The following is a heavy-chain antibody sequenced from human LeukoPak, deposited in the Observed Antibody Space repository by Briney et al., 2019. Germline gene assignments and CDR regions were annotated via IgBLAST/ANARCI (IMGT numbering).Heavy chain of an antibody. Sequence: PSETLSLTCTVSGDSISTYYWSWIRQPPGKGLKWIGEINHSGSTNYNPSLKSRVTISVDTSKNQFSLKLSSVTAADTAVYYCARRPSYGSGSYYNVRWFDPWGQGTLVTVSS. CDR2: INHSGST. D-gene: IGHD3-10*01. CDR1: GDSISTYY. CDR3: ARRPSYGSGSYYNVRWFDP. J-gene: IGHJ5*02. V-gene: IGHV4-34*01.